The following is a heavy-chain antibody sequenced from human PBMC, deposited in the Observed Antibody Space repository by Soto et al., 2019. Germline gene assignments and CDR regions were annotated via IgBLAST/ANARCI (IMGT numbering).Heavy chain of an antibody. CDR2: IITIFGTA. V-gene: IGHV1-69*01. CDR1: GGTFSSYG. Sequence: QVQLVQSGAEVKKPGSSVKVSCKASGGTFSSYGISWVRQAPGQGLEWMGGIITIFGTANYAQKFQGRVTITADESTSTAYRELSSLSAEDTAVYYGATPRGHYYGDFGALDIWGQGTMVTVSS. D-gene: IGHD4-17*01. CDR3: ATPRGHYYGDFGALDI. J-gene: IGHJ3*02.